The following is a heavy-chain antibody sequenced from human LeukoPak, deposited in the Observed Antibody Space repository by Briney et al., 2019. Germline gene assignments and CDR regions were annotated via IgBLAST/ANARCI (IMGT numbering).Heavy chain of an antibody. D-gene: IGHD2-15*01. Sequence: ASVKVSCKASGYTFTSYGISWVRLAPGQGLEWMGWISAYNGNTNYAQKLQGRVTMTTDTSTSTAYMELRSLKSADTAVYYWAGGCRGGSCYSVTGGHYYYGMDVWGQGTTVTVSS. CDR2: ISAYNGNT. J-gene: IGHJ6*02. CDR1: GYTFTSYG. V-gene: IGHV1-18*01. CDR3: AGGCRGGSCYSVTGGHYYYGMDV.